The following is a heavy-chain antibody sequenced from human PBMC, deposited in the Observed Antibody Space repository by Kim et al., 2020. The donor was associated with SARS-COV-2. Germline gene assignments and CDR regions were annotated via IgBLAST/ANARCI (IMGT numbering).Heavy chain of an antibody. V-gene: IGHV4-39*01. CDR1: GGSISSSSYY. CDR3: ARQLGIAVAGTIDY. D-gene: IGHD6-19*01. J-gene: IGHJ4*01. Sequence: SETLSLTCTVSGGSISSSSYYWGWIRQPPGKGLEWIGSIYYRGSIYYNPSLKSRVTISVDASKNQFSLKLSSVTAADTAVYYCARQLGIAVAGTIDYWG. CDR2: IYYRGSI.